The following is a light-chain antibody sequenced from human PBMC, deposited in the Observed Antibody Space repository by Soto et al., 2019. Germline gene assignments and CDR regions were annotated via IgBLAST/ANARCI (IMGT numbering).Light chain of an antibody. CDR1: SGHSSYA. J-gene: IGLJ2*01. CDR2: LNSDGSH. CDR3: QTGGTGIL. V-gene: IGLV4-69*01. Sequence: QSVLTQSPSASASLGASVKLTCTLSSGHSSYAIAWHQQQPEKGPRYLMKLNSDGSHSKGDGIPDRFSGSSSGAERYLTISNLQSEDEADYYSQTGGTGILLGGGAKLTVL.